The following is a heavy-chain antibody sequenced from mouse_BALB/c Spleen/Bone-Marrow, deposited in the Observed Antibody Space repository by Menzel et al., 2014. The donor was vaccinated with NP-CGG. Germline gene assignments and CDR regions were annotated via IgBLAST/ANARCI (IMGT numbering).Heavy chain of an antibody. Sequence: QVQLKESGPELVKPGASVRISCKASGYTFTSYFLHWVKQRPGQGLEWIGWIYPGNVNTKYNEKFKGKATLTADKSSSTAYMQLSSLTSEASAVYFCARWVVGRDNAMDYWGQGTSVTVSS. J-gene: IGHJ4*01. CDR1: GYTFTSYF. CDR2: IYPGNVNT. D-gene: IGHD1-1*01. V-gene: IGHV1S56*01. CDR3: ARWVVGRDNAMDY.